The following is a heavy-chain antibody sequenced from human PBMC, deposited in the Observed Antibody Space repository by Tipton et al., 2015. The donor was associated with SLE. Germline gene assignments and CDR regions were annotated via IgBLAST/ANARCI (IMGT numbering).Heavy chain of an antibody. CDR3: AKDSGDYDFGQDP. CDR2: IYTSGST. V-gene: IGHV4-4*07. J-gene: IGHJ5*02. CDR1: GGSIGSYY. D-gene: IGHD3-3*01. Sequence: TLSLTCSVSGGSIGSYYWSWIRQPAGKGLEWIGRIYTSGSTNYNPSLKSRVTISVDTSKNQFSLKLSSVTAADTAVYYCAKDSGDYDFGQDPWGRGTLVTVSS.